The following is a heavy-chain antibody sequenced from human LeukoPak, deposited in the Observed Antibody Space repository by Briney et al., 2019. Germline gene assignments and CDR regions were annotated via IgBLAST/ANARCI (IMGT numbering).Heavy chain of an antibody. CDR1: GGSIRSSSYY. Sequence: SETLSLTCTVSGGSIRSSSYYWSWIRQPPGKGLEWIGYIYYSGSTNYNPSLKSRVTISVDTSKNQFSLKLSSVTAADTAVYYCASAISGVLPLDYWGQGTLVTVSS. CDR3: ASAISGVLPLDY. D-gene: IGHD3-10*01. CDR2: IYYSGST. V-gene: IGHV4-61*01. J-gene: IGHJ4*02.